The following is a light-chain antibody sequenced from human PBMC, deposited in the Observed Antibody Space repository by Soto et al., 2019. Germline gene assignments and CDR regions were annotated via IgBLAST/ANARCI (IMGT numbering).Light chain of an antibody. CDR3: CSYAGSCTFSV. Sequence: QSVLTQPRSVSGSPGQSVTISCTGTSSDVGGYNYVSWYQQHPGKAPKLMIYDVSKRPSGVPDRFSGSKSGNTASLTISGLQDDDEADYYCCSYAGSCTFSVFGTGTKVTVL. V-gene: IGLV2-11*01. CDR2: DVS. J-gene: IGLJ1*01. CDR1: SSDVGGYNY.